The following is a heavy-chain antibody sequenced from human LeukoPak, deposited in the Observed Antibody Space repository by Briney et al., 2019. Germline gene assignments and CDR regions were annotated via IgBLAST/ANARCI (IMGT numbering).Heavy chain of an antibody. CDR1: GYTFTSYG. CDR3: ATVAVAGALDY. CDR2: ISAYNGNT. D-gene: IGHD6-19*01. V-gene: IGHV1-18*01. J-gene: IGHJ4*02. Sequence: GASVKVSCKASGYTFTSYGIIWVRQAPGQGLEWMGWISAYNGNTNYAQKLQGRATMTTDTSTSTAYMELRSLRSDDTAVYYCATVAVAGALDYWGQGTLVTVSS.